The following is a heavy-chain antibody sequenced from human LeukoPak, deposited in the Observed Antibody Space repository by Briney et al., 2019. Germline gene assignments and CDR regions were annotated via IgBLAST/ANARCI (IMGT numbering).Heavy chain of an antibody. CDR1: GFTFSSYA. D-gene: IGHD2-15*01. V-gene: IGHV3-64*01. J-gene: IGHJ4*02. CDR2: ISSNWGST. CDR3: ARGAIGYCSGGSCRNFDY. Sequence: GGSLRLSCAASGFTFSSYAMHWVRKAPGKGLEYVSAISSNWGSTYYANSVKGRFTIARDNSKNTLYLQMGSLRAEDMAVYYCARGAIGYCSGGSCRNFDYWGQGTLVTVSS.